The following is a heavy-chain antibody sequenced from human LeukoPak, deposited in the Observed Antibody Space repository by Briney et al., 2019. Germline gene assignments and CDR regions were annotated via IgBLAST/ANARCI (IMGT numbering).Heavy chain of an antibody. CDR3: ARLSVAGREAVDY. CDR1: GGSISSSSYY. V-gene: IGHV4-39*01. CDR2: IYYSGST. D-gene: IGHD6-19*01. J-gene: IGHJ4*02. Sequence: SETLSLTCTVSGGSISSSSYYWGWIRQPPGKGLEWIGSIYYSGSTYYNPSLKSRVTISVDTSKNQFSLKLSSVTAADTAVYYCARLSVAGREAVDYWGQGTLVAVSS.